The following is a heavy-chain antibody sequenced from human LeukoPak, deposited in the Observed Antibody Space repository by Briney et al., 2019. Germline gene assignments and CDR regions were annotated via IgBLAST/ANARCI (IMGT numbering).Heavy chain of an antibody. CDR3: AKANSAYDYDYFDY. V-gene: IGHV3-30*02. CDR1: GFSFSTYG. Sequence: PGGSLRLSCAASGFSFSTYGFHWVRQAPGKGLEWVTFIRFDGGKKNYADSVKGRFAISRDNSRNTVYLQMNSLRAEDTAVYYCAKANSAYDYDYFDYWGQGTLVTVSS. CDR2: IRFDGGKK. J-gene: IGHJ4*02. D-gene: IGHD5-12*01.